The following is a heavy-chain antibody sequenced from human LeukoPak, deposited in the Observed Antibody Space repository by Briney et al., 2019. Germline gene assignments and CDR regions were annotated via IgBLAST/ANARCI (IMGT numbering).Heavy chain of an antibody. D-gene: IGHD6-19*01. J-gene: IGHJ5*02. Sequence: PGGSLRLSYAASGFTFSNYWMSWVRQAPGKGMEWVANIKKDGSEKYYVDSVKGRFTISRDNAKNSLFLQMNSLRAEDTAVYYCARNRAYRSGWTDHWGQGTLVTVSS. CDR2: IKKDGSEK. CDR3: ARNRAYRSGWTDH. CDR1: GFTFSNYW. V-gene: IGHV3-7*01.